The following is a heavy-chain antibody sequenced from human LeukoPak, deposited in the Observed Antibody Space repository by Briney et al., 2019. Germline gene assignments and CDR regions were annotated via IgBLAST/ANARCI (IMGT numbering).Heavy chain of an antibody. CDR3: ARGRRDSSWYYDYYYYMDV. CDR2: IYTSGST. V-gene: IGHV4-61*02. Sequence: SETLSLTCTVSGGSISSGSYYWSWIRQPAGKGLEWIGRIYTSGSTNYSPSLKSRVTISVDTSKNQFSLKLSSVTAADTAVYYCARGRRDSSWYYDYYYYMDVWGKGTTVTISS. CDR1: GGSISSGSYY. D-gene: IGHD6-13*01. J-gene: IGHJ6*03.